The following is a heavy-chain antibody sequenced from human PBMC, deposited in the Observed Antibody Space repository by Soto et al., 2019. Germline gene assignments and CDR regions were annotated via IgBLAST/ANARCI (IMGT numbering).Heavy chain of an antibody. CDR1: GFTFRSHG. CDR3: VRMTSGYPYGVDF. Sequence: QVQVVESGGGVVQPGRSLRLSCEASGFTFRSHGMHWVRQAPGKGLEWVAVISFDGSDKYYADSVRGRFAISRDNSQKTLHLEMNNLRPEDTAVYYCVRMTSGYPYGVDFWGQGTLVTVSS. J-gene: IGHJ4*02. D-gene: IGHD5-18*01. V-gene: IGHV3-30*03. CDR2: ISFDGSDK.